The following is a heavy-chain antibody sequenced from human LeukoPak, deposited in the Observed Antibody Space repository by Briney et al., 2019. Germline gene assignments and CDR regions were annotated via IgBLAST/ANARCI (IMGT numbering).Heavy chain of an antibody. CDR1: GFTFSDYA. CDR3: ARHDSFIAY. Sequence: PGGSLRVSCVASGFTFSDYAMSWVRQAPGKGLEWVSGISDSGGSTYYADSVKGRCTISRDNSKNTVSLQMNNLRAEDTAVYFCARHDSFIAYCGQGTLVTVTS. D-gene: IGHD3-16*02. V-gene: IGHV3-23*01. J-gene: IGHJ4*02. CDR2: ISDSGGST.